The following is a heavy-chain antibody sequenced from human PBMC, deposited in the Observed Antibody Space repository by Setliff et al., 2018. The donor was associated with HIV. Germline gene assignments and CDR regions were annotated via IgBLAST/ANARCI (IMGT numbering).Heavy chain of an antibody. Sequence: SETLSLTCGVSDYSIRGYYWSWIRQPPGKGLEWIGEINHSGSTNYNPSLKSRVTISVDTSKSQFSLKLSSVTAADTALYYCARGSDYIWGNYRFPFDYWGQGTMVTVSS. CDR3: ARGSDYIWGNYRFPFDY. CDR2: INHSGST. D-gene: IGHD3-16*02. V-gene: IGHV4-34*01. CDR1: DYSIRGYY. J-gene: IGHJ4*02.